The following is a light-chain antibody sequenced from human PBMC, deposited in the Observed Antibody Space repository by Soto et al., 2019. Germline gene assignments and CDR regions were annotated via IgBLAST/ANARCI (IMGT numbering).Light chain of an antibody. CDR1: SSNIGAGYD. CDR3: QSYDSSLSGYV. V-gene: IGLV1-40*01. CDR2: GNS. Sequence: QSALTQPPSVSGAPGQRVTISCTGSSSNIGAGYDVHWYQQLPGTAPKLLIYGNSNRPSGVPDRFSGSKSGTSASLAITGLQAEDEADYHCQSYDSSLSGYVFGTGTKVT. J-gene: IGLJ1*01.